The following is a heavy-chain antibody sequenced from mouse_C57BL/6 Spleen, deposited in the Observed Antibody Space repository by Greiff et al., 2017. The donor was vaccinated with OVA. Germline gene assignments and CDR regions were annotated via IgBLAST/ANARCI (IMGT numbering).Heavy chain of an antibody. Sequence: EVKLLESGPGLVKPSQSLSLTCSVTGYSITSGYYWNWIRQFPGNKLEWMGYISYDGSNNYNPSLKNRISITRDTSKNQFFLKLNSVTTEDTATYYCASVLPFADWGQGTLVTVSA. CDR3: ASVLPFAD. J-gene: IGHJ3*01. CDR1: GYSITSGYY. CDR2: ISYDGSN. V-gene: IGHV3-6*01.